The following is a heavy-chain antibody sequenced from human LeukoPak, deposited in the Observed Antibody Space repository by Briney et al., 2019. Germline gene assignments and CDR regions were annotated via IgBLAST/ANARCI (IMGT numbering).Heavy chain of an antibody. D-gene: IGHD2-8*01. CDR3: ARETSAGFGVSAFDI. Sequence: PGGSLRLSCAASGFTFSSYEMNWVRQAPGKGLEWVSYISSSGSTIYYADSVKGRFTISRNNARNSLYLQMSSLRAEDTAVYYCARETSAGFGVSAFDIWGQGTMVTVSS. V-gene: IGHV3-48*03. CDR2: ISSSGSTI. CDR1: GFTFSSYE. J-gene: IGHJ3*02.